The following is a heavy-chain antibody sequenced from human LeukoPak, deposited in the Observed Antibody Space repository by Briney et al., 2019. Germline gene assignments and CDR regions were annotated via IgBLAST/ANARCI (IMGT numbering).Heavy chain of an antibody. CDR1: GGTFSSYA. CDR3: ARGAMVGYDFWSGVNWFDP. V-gene: IGHV1-69*04. J-gene: IGHJ5*02. D-gene: IGHD3-3*01. Sequence: SVKVSCKASGGTFSSYAISWVRQAPGQGPEWMGRIIPIFGIANYAQKFQGRVTITADKSTSTAYMELSSLRSEDTAVYYCARGAMVGYDFWSGVNWFDPWGQGTLVTVSS. CDR2: IIPIFGIA.